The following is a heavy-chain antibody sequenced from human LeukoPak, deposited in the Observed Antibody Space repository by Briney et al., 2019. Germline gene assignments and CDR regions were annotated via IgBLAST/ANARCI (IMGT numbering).Heavy chain of an antibody. D-gene: IGHD3-22*01. Sequence: SETLSLTCAVYGGSFSGYYWSWIRQPLGKGLEWIGEINHSGSTNYNPSLKSRGTISVDTSKNQFSLKLSSVTAADTAVYYCARGGPSQYYYDSSGYYDYWGQGTLVTVSS. CDR3: ARGGPSQYYYDSSGYYDY. CDR1: GGSFSGYY. J-gene: IGHJ4*02. V-gene: IGHV4-34*01. CDR2: INHSGST.